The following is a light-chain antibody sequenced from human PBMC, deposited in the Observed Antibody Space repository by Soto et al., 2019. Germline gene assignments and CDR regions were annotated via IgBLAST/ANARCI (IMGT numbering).Light chain of an antibody. Sequence: EIVLTQSPATLSLSPGERATLSCRASQTVSSYLLWYQQKPGQAPRLLIYDASNRATGVPARFTGSGSETDFTLTISSLEPEDFATYYCQQYNKWPPDYTFGPGTKVDIK. CDR1: QTVSSY. J-gene: IGKJ3*01. CDR2: DAS. CDR3: QQYNKWPPDYT. V-gene: IGKV3-11*01.